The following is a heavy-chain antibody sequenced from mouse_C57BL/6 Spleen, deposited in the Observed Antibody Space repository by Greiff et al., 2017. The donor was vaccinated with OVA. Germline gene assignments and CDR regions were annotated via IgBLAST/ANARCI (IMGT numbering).Heavy chain of an antibody. CDR2: IYPGDGDT. Sequence: VQLQQSGAELVKPGASVKLSCKASGYAFSSYWMNWVKQRPGKGLEWIGQIYPGDGDTNYNGKFKGKATLTADKSSSTAYMQLSSLTSEDSAVYFCARSKYYGSSYGWFAYWGQGTLVTVSA. J-gene: IGHJ3*01. CDR1: GYAFSSYW. V-gene: IGHV1-80*01. CDR3: ARSKYYGSSYGWFAY. D-gene: IGHD1-1*01.